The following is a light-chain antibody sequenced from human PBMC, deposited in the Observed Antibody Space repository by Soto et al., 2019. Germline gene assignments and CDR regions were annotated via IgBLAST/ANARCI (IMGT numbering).Light chain of an antibody. CDR1: DSDVGGYDF. CDR2: EVT. J-gene: IGLJ2*01. CDR3: CSHAGSSTFDVV. Sequence: QSALTQPASVSGSPGQSITISCTGSDSDVGGYDFVSWYQHHPGKAPQLIIFEVTNRPSGVSTRFSGSKSGNTASLTIAGFQAEDEADYYCCSHAGSSTFDVVFGGETKLTVL. V-gene: IGLV2-23*02.